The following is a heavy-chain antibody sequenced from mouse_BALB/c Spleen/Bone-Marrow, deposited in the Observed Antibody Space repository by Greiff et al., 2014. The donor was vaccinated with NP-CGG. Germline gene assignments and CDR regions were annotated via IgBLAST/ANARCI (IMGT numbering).Heavy chain of an antibody. D-gene: IGHD3-2*01. Sequence: SGPELVKPGALVKISCKASGYTFTSYDINWVKQRPGQGLEWIGWIYPGDGSSKYNEKFKGKATLTADKSSSTAYMQLSSLTSGNSAVYFCACSGDRSGYGFAYWGQGTLVTVSA. CDR3: ACSGDRSGYGFAY. J-gene: IGHJ3*01. V-gene: IGHV1S33*01. CDR1: GYTFTSYD. CDR2: IYPGDGSS.